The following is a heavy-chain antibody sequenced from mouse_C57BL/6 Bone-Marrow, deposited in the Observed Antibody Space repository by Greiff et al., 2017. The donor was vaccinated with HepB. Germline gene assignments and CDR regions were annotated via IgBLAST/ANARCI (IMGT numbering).Heavy chain of an antibody. Sequence: VQLQQSGAELVRPGTSVKMSCKASGYTFTNYWIGWAKQRPGHGLEWIGDIYPGGGYTNYNEKFKGKATLTADKSSSTAYMQFSSLTSEDSAIYYWARYDGSSYVGVWFAYWGQGTLVTVSA. CDR1: GYTFTNYW. J-gene: IGHJ3*01. V-gene: IGHV1-63*01. D-gene: IGHD1-1*01. CDR3: ARYDGSSYVGVWFAY. CDR2: IYPGGGYT.